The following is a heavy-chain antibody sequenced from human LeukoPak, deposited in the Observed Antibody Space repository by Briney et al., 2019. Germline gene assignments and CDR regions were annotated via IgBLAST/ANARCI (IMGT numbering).Heavy chain of an antibody. CDR1: GYTFTDYY. J-gene: IGHJ4*02. CDR2: INPNSGGT. D-gene: IGHD2-15*01. CDR3: ARGRIYCSGGSCYVALSYFDY. V-gene: IGHV1-2*02. Sequence: ASVKVSCKASGYTFTDYYMHWVRQAPGQGLEWMGWINPNSGGTNYAQKFQGRVTMTRDTSISTAYMELSRLRSDDTAVYYCARGRIYCSGGSCYVALSYFDYWGQGTLVTVSS.